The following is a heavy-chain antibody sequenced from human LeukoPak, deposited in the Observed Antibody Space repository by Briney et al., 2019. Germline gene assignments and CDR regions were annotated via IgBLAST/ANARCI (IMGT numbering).Heavy chain of an antibody. Sequence: GGSLRLSCAASGFTFSSYAMHWVRQAPGKGLEWVAVISCDGSNKYYADSVKGRFTISRDNSKNTLYLQMNSLRAEDTAVYYCARGHVAARLGGFDPWGQGTLVTVSS. D-gene: IGHD6-6*01. V-gene: IGHV3-30-3*01. CDR2: ISCDGSNK. CDR3: ARGHVAARLGGFDP. J-gene: IGHJ5*02. CDR1: GFTFSSYA.